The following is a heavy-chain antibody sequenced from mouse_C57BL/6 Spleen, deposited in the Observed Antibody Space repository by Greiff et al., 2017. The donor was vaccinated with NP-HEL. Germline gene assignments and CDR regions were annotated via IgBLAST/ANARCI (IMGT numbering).Heavy chain of an antibody. CDR1: GYAFSSYW. D-gene: IGHD2-1*01. CDR2: IYPGDGDT. Sequence: QVQLKESGAELVKPGASVKISCKASGYAFSSYWMNWVKQRPGKGLEWIGQIYPGDGDTNYNGKFKGKATLTADKSSSTAYMQLSSLTSEDSAVYFCARSHYGNYSYWGQGTTLTVSS. V-gene: IGHV1-80*01. J-gene: IGHJ2*01. CDR3: ARSHYGNYSY.